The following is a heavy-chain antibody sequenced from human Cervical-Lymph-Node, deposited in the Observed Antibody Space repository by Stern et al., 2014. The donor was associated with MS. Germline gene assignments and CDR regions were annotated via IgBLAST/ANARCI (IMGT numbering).Heavy chain of an antibody. V-gene: IGHV3-30*18. CDR3: AKGDGWELLSGYYFDY. CDR1: GFTFSSYG. Sequence: QVQLVESGGGVVQPGRALRLSCAASGFTFSSYGMHWVRQAPGKGLEWVAVISYDGSNKYYADSVKGRFTISRDNSKNTLYLQMNSLRAEDTAVYYCAKGDGWELLSGYYFDYWGQGTLVTVSS. J-gene: IGHJ4*02. CDR2: ISYDGSNK. D-gene: IGHD1-26*01.